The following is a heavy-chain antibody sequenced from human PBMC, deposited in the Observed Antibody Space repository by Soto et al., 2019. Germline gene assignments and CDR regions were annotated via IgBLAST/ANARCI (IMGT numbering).Heavy chain of an antibody. CDR1: GFTFSDYY. V-gene: IGHV3-11*06. J-gene: IGHJ4*02. CDR2: ISGSSSYT. D-gene: IGHD6-6*01. CDR3: ARIRSISMYYFDY. Sequence: PGGSLRLSCAASGFTFSDYYMSWIRQAPGKGLEWVSYISGSSSYTNYADSVKGRFTISRDNAKNSLYLQMNSLRAEDTAVYYCARIRSISMYYFDYWGQGTLVTVSS.